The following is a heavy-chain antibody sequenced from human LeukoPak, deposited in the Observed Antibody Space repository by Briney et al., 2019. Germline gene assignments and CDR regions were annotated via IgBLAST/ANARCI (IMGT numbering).Heavy chain of an antibody. V-gene: IGHV4-39*01. J-gene: IGHJ4*02. CDR2: IYYSGST. CDR1: GGSISSSSYH. Sequence: SETLSLTCTVSGGSISSSSYHCGWIRQPPGKGLEWIGSIYYSGSTYYNPSLKSRVTISVDTSKNQFSLKLSSVTAADTAVYYCARFAAGWNEYYFDYWGQGTLVTVSS. CDR3: ARFAAGWNEYYFDY. D-gene: IGHD1-1*01.